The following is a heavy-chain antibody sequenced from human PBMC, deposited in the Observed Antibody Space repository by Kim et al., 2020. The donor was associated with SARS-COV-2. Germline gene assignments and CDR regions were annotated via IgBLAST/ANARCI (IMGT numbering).Heavy chain of an antibody. CDR1: GFTFSSYS. CDR2: ISSSSSTI. D-gene: IGHD1-1*01. J-gene: IGHJ4*02. V-gene: IGHV3-48*02. CDR3: AGKRAPFLGFDY. Sequence: GGSLRLSCAASGFTFSSYSMNWVRRAPGKGLEWVSYISSSSSTIYYADSVKGRFTISRDNAKNSLYLQMNSLRDEDTAVYYCAGKRAPFLGFDYWGQGTLVTVSS.